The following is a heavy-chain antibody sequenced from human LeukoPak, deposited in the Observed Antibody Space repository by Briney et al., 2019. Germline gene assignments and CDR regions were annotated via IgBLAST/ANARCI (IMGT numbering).Heavy chain of an antibody. J-gene: IGHJ4*02. CDR3: ARAGGLMTTVTTFDY. Sequence: SEKVSCKASGDTFSSYAISWVRQAPGQGLEWMGGIIPNIGTANYAQKFQGRVTMTADESTSTAYMELSSLRSEDTAVYYCARAGGLMTTVTTFDYWGQGTLVTVSS. D-gene: IGHD4-17*01. CDR2: IIPNIGTA. V-gene: IGHV1-69*13. CDR1: GDTFSSYA.